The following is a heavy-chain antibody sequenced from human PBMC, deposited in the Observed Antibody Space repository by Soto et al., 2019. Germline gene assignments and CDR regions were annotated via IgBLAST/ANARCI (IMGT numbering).Heavy chain of an antibody. V-gene: IGHV4-39*07. J-gene: IGHJ4*02. D-gene: IGHD4-17*01. CDR2: LFYSGGT. CDR3: ARRGGGDYLFDS. Sequence: QLQLQESGPGLVKPSETLSLTCSVSGDSISTSNYYWGWIRQPPGKGLEWIGHLFYSGGTYYNPSLKSRVSISADTSKNEFSLKLTSITAADTAIYFCARRGGGDYLFDSWGQGILVTVSS. CDR1: GDSISTSNYY.